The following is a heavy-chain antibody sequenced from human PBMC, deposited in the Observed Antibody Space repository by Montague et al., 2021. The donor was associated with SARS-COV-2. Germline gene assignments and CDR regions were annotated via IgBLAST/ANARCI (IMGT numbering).Heavy chain of an antibody. J-gene: IGHJ6*02. CDR2: IWYDGSNK. CDR1: GFTFSSYG. D-gene: IGHD3-10*01. Sequence: SLRLSCAASGFTFSSYGMHWVRQAPGKGLEWVAVIWYDGSNKYYADSVKGQFTISRDNSKNTLYLQMNSLRAEDTAVYYCARQLGYYYGMDVWGQGTTVTVSS. V-gene: IGHV3-33*01. CDR3: ARQLGYYYGMDV.